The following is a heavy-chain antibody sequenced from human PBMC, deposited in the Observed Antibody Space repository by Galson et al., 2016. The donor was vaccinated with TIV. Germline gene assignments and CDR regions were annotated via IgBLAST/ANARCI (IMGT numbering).Heavy chain of an antibody. Sequence: SLRLSCAASGFTLSRHWMSWVRQAPGKGLEWVANIKEDGREKYYVDSVKGRFTISRDNAKNSLELQMNSLGVEDTAVYSCARDRGGKYFLPDAFDIWGQGTMVTVSS. CDR3: ARDRGGKYFLPDAFDI. J-gene: IGHJ3*02. D-gene: IGHD2/OR15-2a*01. V-gene: IGHV3-7*01. CDR1: GFTLSRHW. CDR2: IKEDGREK.